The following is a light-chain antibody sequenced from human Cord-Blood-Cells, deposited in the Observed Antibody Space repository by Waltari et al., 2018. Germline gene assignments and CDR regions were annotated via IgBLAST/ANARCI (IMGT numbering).Light chain of an antibody. Sequence: QSALTQPRSVSGSPGQSVTISCTGTSSDVGGYNYVSGYQQHPGKAPKRMIYEVSNRPSGVPDRFSGSKSGNTASLTISGLQAEDEADYYCCSYAGSYTWVFGTGTKVTVL. J-gene: IGLJ1*01. CDR2: EVS. CDR3: CSYAGSYTWV. V-gene: IGLV2-11*01. CDR1: SSDVGGYNY.